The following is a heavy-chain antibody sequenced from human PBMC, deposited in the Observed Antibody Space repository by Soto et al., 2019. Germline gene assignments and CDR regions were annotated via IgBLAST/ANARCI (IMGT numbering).Heavy chain of an antibody. V-gene: IGHV4-34*01. J-gene: IGHJ4*02. D-gene: IGHD4-17*01. CDR2: INHSGST. CDR1: GGSFSGYY. CDR3: ARGRAPGDYAYYFDY. Sequence: PSETLSLTCAVYGGSFSGYYWSWIRQPPGKGLEWIGEINHSGSTNYNPSLKSRVTISVDTSKNQFSLKLSSVTAADTAVYYCARGRAPGDYAYYFDYWGQGTLVTVSS.